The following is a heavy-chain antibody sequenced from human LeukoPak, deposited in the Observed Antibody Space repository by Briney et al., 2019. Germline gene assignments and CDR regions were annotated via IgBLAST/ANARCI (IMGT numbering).Heavy chain of an antibody. Sequence: GASVKVSCKASGYTFTSYYMHWVGQAPGQGLERMGIIKPSDGSTSYAQNFQGRVTMTRDTSTSTVYMELSSLRSDDTAVYYCARRWCSSTSCQFDYWGQGTLVTVSS. CDR1: GYTFTSYY. D-gene: IGHD2-2*01. CDR3: ARRWCSSTSCQFDY. V-gene: IGHV1-46*01. J-gene: IGHJ4*02. CDR2: IKPSDGST.